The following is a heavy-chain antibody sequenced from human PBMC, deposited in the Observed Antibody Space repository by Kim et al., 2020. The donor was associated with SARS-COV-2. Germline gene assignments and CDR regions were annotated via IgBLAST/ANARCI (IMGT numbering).Heavy chain of an antibody. V-gene: IGHV4-39*01. CDR1: GGSISSSTYY. D-gene: IGHD3-10*01. Sequence: SETLSLTCTVSGGSISSSTYYWGWIRQPPGKGLEWIGSIYHSGSPYYNPSLQSRVTISVDTSKNQFSLKLTSVTAADTTVYYCASQRVETCYYGSRSLQDFDFLGQGTLVTVSS. CDR2: IYHSGSP. J-gene: IGHJ4*02. CDR3: ASQRVETCYYGSRSLQDFDF.